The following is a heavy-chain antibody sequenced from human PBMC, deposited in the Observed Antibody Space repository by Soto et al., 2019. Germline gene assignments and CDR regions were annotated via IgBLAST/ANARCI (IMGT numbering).Heavy chain of an antibody. CDR1: GFTFSSYA. J-gene: IGHJ5*02. CDR2: ISAGGGNT. D-gene: IGHD3-16*01. CDR3: AKNLHTVGPLTT. V-gene: IGHV3-23*01. Sequence: GGSLRLSCAASGFTFSSYAMNWVRQAPGSGLEWVSTISAGGGNTYYADSVKGRFTISRDNSRSTLFLQMNSLRAEDTAVYYCAKNLHTVGPLTTWGQGTLVTVSS.